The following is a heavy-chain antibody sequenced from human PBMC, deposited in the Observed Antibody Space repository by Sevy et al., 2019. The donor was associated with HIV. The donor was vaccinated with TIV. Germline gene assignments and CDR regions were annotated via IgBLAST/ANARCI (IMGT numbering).Heavy chain of an antibody. CDR2: INPNSGGT. D-gene: IGHD4-17*01. J-gene: IGHJ4*02. CDR3: ARISSHDYGSQLDY. V-gene: IGHV1-2*06. CDR1: GYTFTGYY. Sequence: ASVKVSCKASGYTFTGYYMHWVRQAPGQGLEWMGRINPNSGGTNYAQKFQGRDTMTRDTSISTAYMELSRLRSDDTAVYYCARISSHDYGSQLDYWGQGTLVTVSS.